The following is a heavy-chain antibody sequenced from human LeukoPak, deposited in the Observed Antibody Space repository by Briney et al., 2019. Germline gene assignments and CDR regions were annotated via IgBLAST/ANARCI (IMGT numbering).Heavy chain of an antibody. CDR1: GHTFTW. CDR2: VNTYNGHTYTGNT. D-gene: IGHD5-24*01. J-gene: IGHJ3*02. V-gene: IGHV1-18*01. CDR3: ARRSGALDAFDI. Sequence: GASVKVSRLASGHTFTWISWVRQGPGPGLEWVGWVNTYNGHTYTGNTNYAQKVQGRVTMTTDTSTNTAYMELRSLRSDDTAIYYCARRSGALDAFDIWSQGTMVTVSS.